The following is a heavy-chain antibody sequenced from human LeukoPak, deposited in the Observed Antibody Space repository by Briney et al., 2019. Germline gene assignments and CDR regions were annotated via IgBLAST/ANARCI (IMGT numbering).Heavy chain of an antibody. V-gene: IGHV4-38-2*02. CDR2: IYHSGNT. D-gene: IGHD2-15*01. Sequence: SETLSLTCTVSGYSISSGYYWAWIRQPPGKGLQWIGNIYHSGNTYYNPSLKSRVSISVDTSKNQFSLKLSSVTAADTAVYYCARGKSAIVVVVAATWYYFDYWGQGTLVTVSS. CDR3: ARGKSAIVVVVAATWYYFDY. CDR1: GYSISSGYY. J-gene: IGHJ4*02.